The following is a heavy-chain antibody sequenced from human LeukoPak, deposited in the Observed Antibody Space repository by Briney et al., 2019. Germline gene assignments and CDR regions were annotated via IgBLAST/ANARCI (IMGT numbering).Heavy chain of an antibody. D-gene: IGHD3-3*01. J-gene: IGHJ6*02. CDR1: GFTFSSYG. CDR2: RWYDGSNK. CDR3: ARGYDFWSGYYPYGMDV. V-gene: IGHV3-33*01. Sequence: GRSLRLSRAASGFTFSSYGMHWVRQAPGKGLEGVAVRWYDGSNKYYADSVKGRFTISRDNSKNTLYLQMNSLRAEDTAVYYCARGYDFWSGYYPYGMDVWGQGTTVTVSS.